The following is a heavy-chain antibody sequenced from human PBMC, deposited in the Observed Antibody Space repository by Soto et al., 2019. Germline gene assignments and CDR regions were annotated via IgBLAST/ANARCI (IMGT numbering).Heavy chain of an antibody. Sequence: EASVKVSCKASGYTFTSYGISWVRQAPGQGLEWMGWISAYNGNTNYAQKLQGRVTMTTDTSTCTAYMELRCLRSDDTAVYYCARDPTAAKNYYYYYGMDVWGQGTTVTVSS. J-gene: IGHJ6*02. CDR1: GYTFTSYG. V-gene: IGHV1-18*04. CDR2: ISAYNGNT. D-gene: IGHD4-4*01. CDR3: ARDPTAAKNYYYYYGMDV.